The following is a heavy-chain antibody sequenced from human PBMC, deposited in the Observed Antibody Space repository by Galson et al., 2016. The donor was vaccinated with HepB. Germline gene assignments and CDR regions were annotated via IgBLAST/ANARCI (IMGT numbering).Heavy chain of an antibody. CDR2: IYYSGTT. Sequence: SETLSLTCTVSGGSISSSSYFWAWIRQPPGKGLDWIGSIYYSGTTHYNPSLQSRVSISVDPSKNQFSLRLTSVSAADTAMYSCARQDRASLVNFWGQGTMVTVSS. V-gene: IGHV4-39*01. CDR3: ARQDRASLVNF. CDR1: GGSISSSSYF. D-gene: IGHD1-7*01. J-gene: IGHJ3*01.